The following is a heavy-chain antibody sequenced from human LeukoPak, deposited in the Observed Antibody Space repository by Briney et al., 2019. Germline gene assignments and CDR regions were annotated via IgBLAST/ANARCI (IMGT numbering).Heavy chain of an antibody. V-gene: IGHV4-34*01. CDR1: GGSFTDYY. Sequence: PSETLSLTCAVYGGSFTDYYWTWIRQPPGKGLDWIGEINHRGSTNYNPSLKSRVTISVDTSKSQFSLKLRSVTAADTAVYFCARLRQYCDSCDIDGLDIWGQGTKVTVSS. CDR2: INHRGST. CDR3: ARLRQYCDSCDIDGLDI. D-gene: IGHD3-22*01. J-gene: IGHJ3*02.